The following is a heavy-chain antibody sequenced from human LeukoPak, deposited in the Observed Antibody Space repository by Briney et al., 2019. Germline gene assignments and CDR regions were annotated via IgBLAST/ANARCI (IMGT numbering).Heavy chain of an antibody. J-gene: IGHJ4*02. CDR2: INRDGSST. CDR1: GVLFSNYW. D-gene: IGHD3-10*01. V-gene: IGHV3-74*01. CDR3: ARGRKRFGELSEPLDY. Sequence: GGSLRPSCAASGVLFSNYWMHWVRQAPGKGLVWVSRINRDGSSTSYADSVKGRFTISRDNAKNTLYLQMNSLRAEDTAVYYCARGRKRFGELSEPLDYWGQGTLVTVSS.